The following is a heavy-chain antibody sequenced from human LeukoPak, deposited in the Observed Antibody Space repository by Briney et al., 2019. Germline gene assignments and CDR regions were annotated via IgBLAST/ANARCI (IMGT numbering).Heavy chain of an antibody. CDR1: GFTFSSYS. D-gene: IGHD2-8*01. V-gene: IGHV3-48*01. CDR2: ISSSSYTI. CDR3: ARDCTNGVCFDY. J-gene: IGHJ4*02. Sequence: QSGGSLRLSCAASGFTFSSYSMNWVRQAPGKGLEWVSYISSSSYTIYYADSVKGRFTISRDNAKNSLYLQMNSLRAEDTAVYYCARDCTNGVCFDYWGQGTLVTVSS.